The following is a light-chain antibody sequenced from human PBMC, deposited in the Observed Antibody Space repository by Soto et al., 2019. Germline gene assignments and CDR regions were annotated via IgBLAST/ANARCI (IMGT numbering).Light chain of an antibody. CDR2: AAS. J-gene: IGKJ3*01. Sequence: EIVLTQSPGTLSLSPGERATLSCRASQTLSINSLAWYQQKLGQPPRLLIYAASTRATDIPERFSGGGSGTAFTLSIRSLQSQDSPFYYFHQYNSCPRATFAPGTKVQI. V-gene: IGKV3-20*01. CDR3: HQYNSCPRAT. CDR1: QTLSINS.